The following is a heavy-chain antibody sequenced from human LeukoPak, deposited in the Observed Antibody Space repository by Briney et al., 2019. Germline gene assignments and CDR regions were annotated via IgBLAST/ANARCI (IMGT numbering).Heavy chain of an antibody. Sequence: GGSLRLSCAASGFSVNSNYMSWVRQAPGKGLERVSVIYSGGSTHYADSVKGRFTISKDNSKNTLYLQMNSLRAEDTAVYYCARTPPYDSSGYYSSGYFDYWGQGTLVTVSS. CDR2: IYSGGST. D-gene: IGHD3-22*01. V-gene: IGHV3-53*01. J-gene: IGHJ4*02. CDR1: GFSVNSNY. CDR3: ARTPPYDSSGYYSSGYFDY.